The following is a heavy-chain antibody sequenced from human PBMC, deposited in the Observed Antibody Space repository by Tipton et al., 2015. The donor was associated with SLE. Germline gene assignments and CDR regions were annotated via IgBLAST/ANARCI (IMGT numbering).Heavy chain of an antibody. J-gene: IGHJ4*02. CDR1: GFTFSSYA. V-gene: IGHV3-23*01. CDR2: ISGSGGST. CDR3: AKTMDTITGTKGGFDY. D-gene: IGHD1-7*01. Sequence: SLRLSCAASGFTFSSYAMSWVRQAPGKGLEWVSAISGSGGSTYYADSVKGRFTISRDNSKNTLYLQMNSLRAEDTAVYYCAKTMDTITGTKGGFDYWGQGTLVTVSS.